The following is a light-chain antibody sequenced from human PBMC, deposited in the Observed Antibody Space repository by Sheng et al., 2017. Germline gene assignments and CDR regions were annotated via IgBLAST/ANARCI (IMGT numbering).Light chain of an antibody. CDR2: DAS. V-gene: IGKV1-33*01. CDR1: RDISND. CDR3: QQFDTLPRS. J-gene: IGKJ4*01. Sequence: DIQMTQSPSSLSASIGDRVTITCRASRDISNDLNWYQQKPGKAPKILISDASILETGVPSRFTGSGSGTDFTFTISSLQPEDVATYYCQQFDTLPRSFGGGTKVEI.